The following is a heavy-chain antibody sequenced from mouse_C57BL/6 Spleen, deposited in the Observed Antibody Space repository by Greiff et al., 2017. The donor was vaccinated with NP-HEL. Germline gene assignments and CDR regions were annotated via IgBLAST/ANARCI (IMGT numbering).Heavy chain of an antibody. D-gene: IGHD2-4*01. V-gene: IGHV1-80*01. CDR1: GYAFSSYW. CDR2: IYPGDGDT. CDR3: ARSDYDYDEGSERFAY. J-gene: IGHJ3*01. Sequence: QVQLQQSGAELVKPGASVKISCKASGYAFSSYWMNWVKQRPGKGLEWIGQIYPGDGDTNYNGKFKGKATLTADKSSSTAYMQLSSLTSEDSAVYFCARSDYDYDEGSERFAYWGQGTLVTVSA.